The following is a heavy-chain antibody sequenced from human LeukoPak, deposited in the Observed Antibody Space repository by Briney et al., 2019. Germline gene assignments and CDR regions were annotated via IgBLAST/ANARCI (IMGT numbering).Heavy chain of an antibody. CDR1: GGSISSYY. CDR2: IYYSGST. J-gene: IGHJ4*02. Sequence: SETLSLTCTVSGGSISSYYWSWIRQPPGKGLEWIGYIYYSGSTNYNPSLKSRVTISVDTSRNQFSLKLSSVTAADTAVYYCAREPPSGPTHYYFDYWGQGTLVTVSS. CDR3: AREPPSGPTHYYFDY. V-gene: IGHV4-59*01.